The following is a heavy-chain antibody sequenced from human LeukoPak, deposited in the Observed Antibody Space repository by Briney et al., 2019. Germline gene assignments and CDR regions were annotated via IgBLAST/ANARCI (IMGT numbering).Heavy chain of an antibody. D-gene: IGHD6-6*01. CDR2: IIPIFGTA. CDR1: GGTFSSYA. J-gene: IGHJ4*02. Sequence: SVKVSCKASGGTFSSYAISWVRQAPGQGLEWMGGIIPIFGTANYAQKFQGRVTITADESTSTAYMELSSLRSEDTAVYYCARAPRIEARPSYFDYWGQGTLVTVSS. V-gene: IGHV1-69*01. CDR3: ARAPRIEARPSYFDY.